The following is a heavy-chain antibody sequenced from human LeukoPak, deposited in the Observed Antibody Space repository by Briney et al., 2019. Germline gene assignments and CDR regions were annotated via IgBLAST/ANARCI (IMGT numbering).Heavy chain of an antibody. D-gene: IGHD6-13*01. CDR1: GDSVSSTSYY. Sequence: NSSETLSLTCTVSGDSVSSTSYYWGWIRQPPGKGLEWIGSIYYSGNTYYNPSLKSRVTISVDTSRNQISLKLNSVTAADTAVYYCARDHYIVSAGIFWFDPWGQGTLVTVSS. J-gene: IGHJ5*02. CDR2: IYYSGNT. V-gene: IGHV4-39*07. CDR3: ARDHYIVSAGIFWFDP.